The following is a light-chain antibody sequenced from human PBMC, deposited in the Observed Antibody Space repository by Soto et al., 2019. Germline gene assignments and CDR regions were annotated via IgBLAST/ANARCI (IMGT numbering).Light chain of an antibody. Sequence: QSVLTQPPSAAGSPGQSVTLSCSGTSSDVGDYSCVSWYQHHPGKAPKLMIYEVSERPSGVPDRFSGSKSANTASLTVSGLQAEDEAHYYCQTWDSSTGVFGTGTKVTVL. J-gene: IGLJ1*01. V-gene: IGLV2-8*01. CDR3: QTWDSSTGV. CDR1: SSDVGDYSC. CDR2: EVS.